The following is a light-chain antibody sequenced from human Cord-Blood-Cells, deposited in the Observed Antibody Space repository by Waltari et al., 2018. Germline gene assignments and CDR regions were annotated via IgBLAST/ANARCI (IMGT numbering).Light chain of an antibody. CDR2: DAS. V-gene: IGKV3-11*01. Sequence: EFVLTHPPSTLSLSPGERATLSCRASLSVSSYLAWYQQKPGQAPRLLIYDASNRATGIPARFSGSGSGTDFTLTISSLEPEDFAVYYCQQRSNWPPWTFGQGTKVEIK. CDR1: LSVSSY. CDR3: QQRSNWPPWT. J-gene: IGKJ1*01.